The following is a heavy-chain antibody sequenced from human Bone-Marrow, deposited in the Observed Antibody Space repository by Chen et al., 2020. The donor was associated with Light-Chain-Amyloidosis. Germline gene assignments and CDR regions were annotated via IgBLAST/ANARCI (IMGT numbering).Heavy chain of an antibody. CDR2: ISYDGSNK. V-gene: IGHV3-30-3*01. Sequence: GFTFSSYAMHWVRQAPGKGLEGEAVISYDGSNKYYADSVKGRFTISRDDSKNTLYLQMNSLRAEDTAVYYCARGGYYYDSSGYQPPGFSWGYYYYYGMDVWGQGTTVTVSS. CDR1: GFTFSSYA. J-gene: IGHJ6*02. D-gene: IGHD3-22*01. CDR3: ARGGYYYDSSGYQPPGFSWGYYYYYGMDV.